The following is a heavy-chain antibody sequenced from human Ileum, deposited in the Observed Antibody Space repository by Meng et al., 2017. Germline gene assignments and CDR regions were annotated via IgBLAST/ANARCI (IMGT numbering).Heavy chain of an antibody. Sequence: EVQLAEAGGGLVQPGGFLRLSCAASGFTVSYQYMNWVRQAPGKGLEWVSVIDAGGGTNYADSVKGRFTISRDNSKNTLYLQMDSLRAEDTAVYYCVGGFYFQYWGQGTLVTVSS. V-gene: IGHV3-53*01. CDR2: IDAGGGT. CDR3: VGGFYFQY. D-gene: IGHD3-3*01. CDR1: GFTVSYQY. J-gene: IGHJ1*01.